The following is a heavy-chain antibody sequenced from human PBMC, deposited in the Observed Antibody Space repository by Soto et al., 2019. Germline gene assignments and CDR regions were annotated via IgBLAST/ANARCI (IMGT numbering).Heavy chain of an antibody. CDR3: ARGRHWLDY. Sequence: QVQLQDSGPGLVKPSETLSLTCTVSGGSVSPYYWTWVRRPPGKGLEWIAYIYYDWTTNYNPSLKSRVTISVDTSKNQISLRLTSVTAADTAVYYCARGRHWLDYWGQGTLLTVSS. V-gene: IGHV4-59*02. CDR2: IYYDWTT. CDR1: GGSVSPYY. J-gene: IGHJ4*02. D-gene: IGHD6-19*01.